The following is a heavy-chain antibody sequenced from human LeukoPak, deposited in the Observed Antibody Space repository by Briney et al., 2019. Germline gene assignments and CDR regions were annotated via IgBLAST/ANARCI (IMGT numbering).Heavy chain of an antibody. D-gene: IGHD2-8*01. CDR1: GGSISSSSYY. CDR3: ARDSPCTNGASWCAFDI. CDR2: IYHSGRT. Sequence: SETLSLTCTVSGGSISSSSYYWGWIRQPPGKGLEWIGSIYHSGRTFYNPSLKSRVTISVDTSKNQFSLKLTSVTAADTAVYYCARDSPCTNGASWCAFDIWGQGTMVTVSS. J-gene: IGHJ3*02. V-gene: IGHV4-39*07.